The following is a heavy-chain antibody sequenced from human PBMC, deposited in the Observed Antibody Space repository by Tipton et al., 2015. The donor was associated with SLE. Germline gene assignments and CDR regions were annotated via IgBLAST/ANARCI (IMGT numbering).Heavy chain of an antibody. CDR1: GYTFTGYD. CDR2: MNPNSGNT. D-gene: IGHD3-22*01. J-gene: IGHJ5*02. CDR3: ARGLGDYYDSSGRRWFDP. Sequence: QLVQSGPEVKKPGASVKVSCKASGYTFTGYDINWVRQATGQGLEWMGWMNPNSGNTGYAQKFQGRVTMTRNTSISTAYMELSSLRSEDTAVYYCARGLGDYYDSSGRRWFDPWGQGTLVTVSS. V-gene: IGHV1-8*01.